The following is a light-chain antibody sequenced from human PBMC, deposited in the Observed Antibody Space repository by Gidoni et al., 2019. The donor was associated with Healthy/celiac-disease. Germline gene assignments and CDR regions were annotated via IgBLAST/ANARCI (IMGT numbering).Light chain of an antibody. CDR1: QDISNY. CDR2: DAS. V-gene: IGKV1-33*01. CDR3: QQYDNLPPLT. Sequence: DIQMTLSTSSLSASIGDSVPITCQASQDISNYLHWYQQKPGRPPNLLIYDASHLETGVPSRFSGSGSGTDFTFTISSLQPEDIATYYCQQYDNLPPLTFGGGTRVEIK. J-gene: IGKJ4*01.